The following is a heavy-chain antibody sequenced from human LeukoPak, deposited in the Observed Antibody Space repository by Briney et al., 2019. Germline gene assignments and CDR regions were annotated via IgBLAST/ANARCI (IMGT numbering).Heavy chain of an antibody. Sequence: GESLKISCKGSGYSFTSYWIGWVRQVPGKGLEWMGIIYPGDSAARYSPSFQGQVTISADKSISTAYLQWSSLKASDTAMYYCARMIIPNDSVRKWGQGTPVTVSS. V-gene: IGHV5-51*01. CDR3: ARMIIPNDSVRK. D-gene: IGHD3-16*01. CDR2: IYPGDSAA. J-gene: IGHJ4*02. CDR1: GYSFTSYW.